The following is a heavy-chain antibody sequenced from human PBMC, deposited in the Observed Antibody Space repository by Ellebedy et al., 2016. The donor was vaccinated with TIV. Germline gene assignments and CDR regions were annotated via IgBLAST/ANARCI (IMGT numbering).Heavy chain of an antibody. D-gene: IGHD1-26*01. CDR3: STGSYFVRGA. Sequence: SVKGRFTISRDNSKNTLYLQMNSLRAEDTAVYYCSTGSYFVRGAWGQGTLVTVSS. J-gene: IGHJ5*02. V-gene: IGHV3-23*01.